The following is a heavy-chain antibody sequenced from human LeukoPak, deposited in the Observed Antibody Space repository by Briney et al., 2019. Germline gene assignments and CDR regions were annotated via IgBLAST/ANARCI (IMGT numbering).Heavy chain of an antibody. D-gene: IGHD1-14*01. CDR2: ISGSGGTT. CDR1: GFTFNNYA. Sequence: SGGSLRLSCAASGFTFNNYAMNWVRQAPGKGLEWVSVISGSGGTTYYADSVKGRFTISRDSPKNTLYLQMNSLRAEDTAVYYCAKVSGGGLYYDGMDVWGQGTTVTVSS. CDR3: AKVSGGGLYYDGMDV. V-gene: IGHV3-23*01. J-gene: IGHJ6*02.